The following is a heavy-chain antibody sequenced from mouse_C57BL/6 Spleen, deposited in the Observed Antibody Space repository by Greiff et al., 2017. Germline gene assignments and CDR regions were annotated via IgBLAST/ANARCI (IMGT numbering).Heavy chain of an antibody. V-gene: IGHV1-64*01. CDR3: ARGGLRGWFAY. J-gene: IGHJ3*01. Sequence: QVQLQQPGAELVKPGASVKLSCKASGYIFTSYWMHWVKQRPGQGLEWIGMIHPNSGSTNYNEKFKSKATLTVDKSSSTAYMQLSSLTSEDSAVYYCARGGLRGWFAYWGQGTLVTVSA. CDR1: GYIFTSYW. CDR2: IHPNSGST. D-gene: IGHD3-1*01.